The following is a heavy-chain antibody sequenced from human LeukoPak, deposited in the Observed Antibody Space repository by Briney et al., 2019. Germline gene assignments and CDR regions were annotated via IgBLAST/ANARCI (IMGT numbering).Heavy chain of an antibody. J-gene: IGHJ4*02. V-gene: IGHV3-21*01. CDR2: ISSSSSYI. D-gene: IGHD3-9*01. Sequence: KPGGSLRLSCAASGFTFSSYSMNWVRQAPGKGLEWVSSISSSSSYIYYADSVKGRFTISRDNSKNTLYLQMNSLRAEDTAVYYCAKDSLTGTGPYYFDCWGQGTLVTVSS. CDR1: GFTFSSYS. CDR3: AKDSLTGTGPYYFDC.